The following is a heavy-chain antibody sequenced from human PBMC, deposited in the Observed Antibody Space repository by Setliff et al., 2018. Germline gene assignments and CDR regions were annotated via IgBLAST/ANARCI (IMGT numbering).Heavy chain of an antibody. CDR3: ARGPPDFVVVPAAAKFDY. J-gene: IGHJ4*02. D-gene: IGHD2-2*01. Sequence: ASVKVSCKTSAYSFSGYYIHWVRQAPGQGLEWMGWMSTYAQKFQGRVTMTTDTPTSTAYMELRSLTSDDTAVYYCARGPPDFVVVPAAAKFDYWGQGTPVTVSS. CDR2: MSTY. CDR1: AYSFSGYY. V-gene: IGHV1-18*01.